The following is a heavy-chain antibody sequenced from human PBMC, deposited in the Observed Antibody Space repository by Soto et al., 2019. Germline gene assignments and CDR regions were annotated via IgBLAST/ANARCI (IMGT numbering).Heavy chain of an antibody. CDR1: GGSFSGYY. Sequence: SETLSLTCAVYGGSFSGYYWSWIRQPPGKGLEWIGEINHSGSTNYNPSLKRRVTISVDTSKNQFSLKLSSVTAADTAVYYCARGVAQQNQLSEGLQWPRPTAYWGQGTLVTVSS. CDR3: ARGVAQQNQLSEGLQWPRPTAY. V-gene: IGHV4-34*01. D-gene: IGHD5-12*01. CDR2: INHSGST. J-gene: IGHJ4*02.